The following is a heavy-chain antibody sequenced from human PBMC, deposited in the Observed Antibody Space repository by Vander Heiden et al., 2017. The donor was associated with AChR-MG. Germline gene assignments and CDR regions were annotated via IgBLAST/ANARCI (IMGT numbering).Heavy chain of an antibody. CDR1: GYSISIGYY. CDR2: IYHSGST. V-gene: IGHV4-38-2*02. D-gene: IGHD3-3*01. CDR3: ARDRGIYYDFWSGYSGAGWFDP. J-gene: IGHJ5*02. Sequence: QVQLQESGPGLVKPSETLSLTCAVSGYSISIGYYWGWIRQPPGKGLEWIGSIYHSGSTYYNPSLKSRVTISVDTSKNQFSLKLSSVTAADTAVYYCARDRGIYYDFWSGYSGAGWFDPWGQGTLVTVSS.